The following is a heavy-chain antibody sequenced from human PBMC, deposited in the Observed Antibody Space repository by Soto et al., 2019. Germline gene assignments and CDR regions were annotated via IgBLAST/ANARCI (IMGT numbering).Heavy chain of an antibody. V-gene: IGHV3-9*01. CDR2: ISWNSGSI. J-gene: IGHJ4*02. Sequence: DVQLVESGGGLVQPGRSLRLSCAASGFTFDDYAMHWVRQAPGKGLEWVSGISWNSGSIGYADSVKGRFTISRDNAKNSLYLQMNSLRAEDTALYYCAKGAGIDYWGQGTLVTVSS. CDR3: AKGAGIDY. CDR1: GFTFDDYA.